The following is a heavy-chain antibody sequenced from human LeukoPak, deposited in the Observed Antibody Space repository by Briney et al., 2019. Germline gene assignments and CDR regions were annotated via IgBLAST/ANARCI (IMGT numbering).Heavy chain of an antibody. D-gene: IGHD1-26*01. Sequence: GGSLRLSCAASGFTFSSYSVNWVRQAPGKGLEWVSSISSSSSYIYYADSVKGRFTISRDNAKNSLYLQMNSLRAEDTAVYYCARRSGSLSGHIDYWGQGTLVTVSS. V-gene: IGHV3-21*01. CDR3: ARRSGSLSGHIDY. CDR2: ISSSSSYI. J-gene: IGHJ4*02. CDR1: GFTFSSYS.